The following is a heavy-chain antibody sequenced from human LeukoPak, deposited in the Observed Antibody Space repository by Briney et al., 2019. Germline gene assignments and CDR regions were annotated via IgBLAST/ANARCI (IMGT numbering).Heavy chain of an antibody. CDR2: IYYSGST. Sequence: SETLSLTCTVSGGSISSYYWSRIRQPPGKGLEWIGYIYYSGSTNYNPSLKSRVTISVDTSKNQFSLKLSSVTAADTAVYYCARGGRGDYVYFDYWGQGTLVTVSS. CDR1: GGSISSYY. D-gene: IGHD4-17*01. V-gene: IGHV4-59*01. J-gene: IGHJ4*02. CDR3: ARGGRGDYVYFDY.